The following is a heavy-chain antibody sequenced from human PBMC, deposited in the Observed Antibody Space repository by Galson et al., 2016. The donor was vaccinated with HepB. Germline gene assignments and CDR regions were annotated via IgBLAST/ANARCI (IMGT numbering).Heavy chain of an antibody. V-gene: IGHV3-30*18. CDR1: GFSFSNYG. CDR3: AKDGGYNYGFPYDY. Sequence: GFSFSNYGMNWVRQAPGNGLEWVAAISSDGSNKDYGDSVKGRFTIFRDNSNNTLSLQMNSLRVEDTALYYCAKDGGYNYGFPYDYWGQGALVTVSS. D-gene: IGHD5-18*01. CDR2: ISSDGSNK. J-gene: IGHJ4*02.